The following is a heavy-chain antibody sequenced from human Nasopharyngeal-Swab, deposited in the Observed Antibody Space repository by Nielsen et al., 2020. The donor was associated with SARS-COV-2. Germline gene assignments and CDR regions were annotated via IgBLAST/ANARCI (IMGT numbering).Heavy chain of an antibody. J-gene: IGHJ4*02. CDR3: ASRPRAGY. CDR2: ITSSSTYM. V-gene: IGHV3-21*01. Sequence: VRQAPGKGLEWVSSITSSSTYMYYTDSVEGRFTISRDNAKNSLFLQMNGLRGEDTAVYYCASRPRAGYWGQGTLVTVSS.